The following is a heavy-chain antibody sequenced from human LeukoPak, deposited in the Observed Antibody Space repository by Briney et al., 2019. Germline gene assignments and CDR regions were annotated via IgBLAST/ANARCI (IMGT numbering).Heavy chain of an antibody. CDR1: GGSLSSGDYY. V-gene: IGHV4-30-4*01. D-gene: IGHD2-15*01. CDR2: IYYSGST. Sequence: PSQTLSLTCTVSGGSLSSGDYYWSWIRQPPGKGLEWIGYIYYSGSTYYNPSLKSRVTISVDTSKNQFSLKLSSVTAADTAVYYCGRAKALLYYYCGMDVWGKGTTVTVSS. J-gene: IGHJ6*04. CDR3: GRAKALLYYYCGMDV.